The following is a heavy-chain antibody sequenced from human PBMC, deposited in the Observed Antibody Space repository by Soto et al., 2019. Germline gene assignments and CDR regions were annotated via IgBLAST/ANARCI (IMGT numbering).Heavy chain of an antibody. V-gene: IGHV1-2*02. D-gene: IGHD5-18*01. Sequence: QVQLVQSGAEVKNPGASAKVSCKASGYTFTGYSIHWVRQATGQGLEWLGWINPNSGGTKYAQKFQGRVTMTRDTSISTAYMELSRLRSDDTAVYYCAREAMASSVFGYWGQGTLVTVSS. CDR3: AREAMASSVFGY. CDR2: INPNSGGT. CDR1: GYTFTGYS. J-gene: IGHJ4*02.